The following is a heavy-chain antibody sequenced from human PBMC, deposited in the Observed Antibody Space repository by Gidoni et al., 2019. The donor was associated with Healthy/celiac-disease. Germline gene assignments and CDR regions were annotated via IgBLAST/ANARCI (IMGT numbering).Heavy chain of an antibody. J-gene: IGHJ6*02. V-gene: IGHV4-34*01. CDR1: GGSFSGYF. CDR2: INHSGST. D-gene: IGHD3-16*02. Sequence: QVQLRQWGAGLLKPSETLSLTCAVYGGSFSGYFWSLIRQPPGRGLEWIGEINHSGSTKYNPSLKRRVTISVDTSKNQFSLRLSSVTAADTAVYYCARGSRLGELSSGSYYYGLDVWGQGTTVSVSS. CDR3: ARGSRLGELSSGSYYYGLDV.